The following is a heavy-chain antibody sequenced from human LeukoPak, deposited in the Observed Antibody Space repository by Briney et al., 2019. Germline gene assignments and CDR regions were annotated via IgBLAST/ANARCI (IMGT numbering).Heavy chain of an antibody. J-gene: IGHJ6*02. CDR1: GFTFSSYS. V-gene: IGHV3-48*01. CDR2: ISSSSSTI. D-gene: IGHD3-22*01. Sequence: GGSLRLSCAASGFTFSSYSMNWVRQAPGKGLEWVSYISSSSSTIYYADSVKGRFTISRDNAKNSLYLQMNSLRAEDTAVYYCARESYYYDSSGYYYGRDVWGQGTTVTVSS. CDR3: ARESYYYDSSGYYYGRDV.